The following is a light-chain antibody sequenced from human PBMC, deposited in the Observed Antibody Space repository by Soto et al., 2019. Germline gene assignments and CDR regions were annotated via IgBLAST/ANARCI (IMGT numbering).Light chain of an antibody. CDR3: QQYGSSPPD. J-gene: IGKJ4*01. Sequence: EFVLTQSPGTLSLSPGERATLSCRASQSVSRSYLAWYQQKPGQAPRLLIYGASSRATGIPDRFSGSGSGTDFTLTISRLEPEDFAVYYCQQYGSSPPDFGGGTKVEIK. CDR1: QSVSRSY. V-gene: IGKV3-20*01. CDR2: GAS.